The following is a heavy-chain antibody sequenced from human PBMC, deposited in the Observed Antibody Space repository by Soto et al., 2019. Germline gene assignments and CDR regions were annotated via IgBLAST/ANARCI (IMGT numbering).Heavy chain of an antibody. D-gene: IGHD3-22*01. CDR3: AKDSTNYYDSSNWFDP. CDR1: LFTFSSYA. CDR2: ISGSGGST. J-gene: IGHJ5*02. Sequence: GSLRLSFAASLFTFSSYAMSWFRQAPVKGLEWVSAISGSGGSTYYADSVKGRFTISRDNSKNTLYLQMNSLRAEDTAVYYCAKDSTNYYDSSNWFDPWGQGTLVTVSS. V-gene: IGHV3-23*01.